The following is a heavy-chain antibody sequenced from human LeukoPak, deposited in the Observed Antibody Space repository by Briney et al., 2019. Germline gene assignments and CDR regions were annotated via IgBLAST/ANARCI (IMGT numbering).Heavy chain of an antibody. CDR3: TKGSNTWPSLFDY. CDR1: GFTFHDYA. Sequence: PGRSLRLSCVASGFTFHDYAMHWVRHTPGKGLEWVSLINWDGGSTYYADSVKGRFAISRDNNKNSLYLQMTSLRTEDTALYYCTKGSNTWPSLFDYWGQGTLVTVSS. V-gene: IGHV3-43*01. J-gene: IGHJ4*02. CDR2: INWDGGST. D-gene: IGHD2-2*02.